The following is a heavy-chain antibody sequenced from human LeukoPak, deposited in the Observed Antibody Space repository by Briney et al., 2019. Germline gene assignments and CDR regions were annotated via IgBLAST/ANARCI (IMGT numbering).Heavy chain of an antibody. CDR1: GFTFRSYT. V-gene: IGHV3-23*01. J-gene: IGHJ6*02. Sequence: GGSLRLSCAASGFTFRSYTLSWVRQAPGKGLEWVSSISGSGDNTYYADSARGRFSISRDNSKNTLYLQMNSLRAEDTAIYYCARALGGFPYYYGMDVWGQGTTVTVSS. D-gene: IGHD3-10*01. CDR2: ISGSGDNT. CDR3: ARALGGFPYYYGMDV.